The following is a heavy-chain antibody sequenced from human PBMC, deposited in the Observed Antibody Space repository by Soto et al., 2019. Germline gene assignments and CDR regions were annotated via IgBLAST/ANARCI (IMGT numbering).Heavy chain of an antibody. J-gene: IGHJ4*02. CDR2: INHSGSDT. CDR3: AKDLDTYSSGWFDVY. Sequence: EGQLLESGGGLAQPGGSLRLSCAASGFAFDSYDMTWFRQAPGKGLEWVSSINHSGSDTYYADSVKGRFTISRDNSKNTLYLHMNSLRADDTAVYFCAKDLDTYSSGWFDVYWGQGTLVTVSS. V-gene: IGHV3-23*01. CDR1: GFAFDSYD. D-gene: IGHD6-19*01.